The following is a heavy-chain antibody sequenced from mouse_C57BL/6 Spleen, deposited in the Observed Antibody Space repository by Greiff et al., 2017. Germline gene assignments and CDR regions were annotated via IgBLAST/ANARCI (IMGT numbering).Heavy chain of an antibody. V-gene: IGHV1-81*01. CDR2: IYPRSGNT. D-gene: IGHD2-2*01. Sequence: VKLQESGAELARPGASVKLSCKASVYTFTSYGISWVKQRTGQGLEWIGEIYPRSGNTYYNEKFKGKATLTADKSSSTAYMELRSLTSEDSAVYFCAREDYGYPLVWGTGTTVTVSS. J-gene: IGHJ1*03. CDR3: AREDYGYPLV. CDR1: VYTFTSYG.